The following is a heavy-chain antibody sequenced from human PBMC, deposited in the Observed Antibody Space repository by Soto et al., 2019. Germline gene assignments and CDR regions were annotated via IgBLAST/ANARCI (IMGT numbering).Heavy chain of an antibody. CDR3: ARSHIVPRLFMYPYDY. V-gene: IGHV4-39*01. CDR1: GGSITGGSISSTTYY. J-gene: IGHJ4*02. D-gene: IGHD5-12*01. Sequence: SETLSLTCTVSGGSITGGSISSTTYYWGWMRQPPGKGLEWIASFFIGGNTYYNPSLKSRVTTSVDTSKNQFSLKLSSVTAADTAVYYCARSHIVPRLFMYPYDYWGQGTLVTVSP. CDR2: FFIGGNT.